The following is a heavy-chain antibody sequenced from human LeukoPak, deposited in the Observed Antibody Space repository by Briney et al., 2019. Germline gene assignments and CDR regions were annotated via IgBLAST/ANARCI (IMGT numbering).Heavy chain of an antibody. Sequence: GGSLRLSCAASGFTFSSYAMSWVRQAPGKGLEWVSAISGSGGSTYYADSVKGRFTISRDNSKNTLYLQMNSLRAEDTAVYYCARAGSPIDILTGYDKYYFDYWGQGTLVTVSS. V-gene: IGHV3-23*01. CDR3: ARAGSPIDILTGYDKYYFDY. CDR1: GFTFSSYA. CDR2: ISGSGGST. J-gene: IGHJ4*02. D-gene: IGHD3-9*01.